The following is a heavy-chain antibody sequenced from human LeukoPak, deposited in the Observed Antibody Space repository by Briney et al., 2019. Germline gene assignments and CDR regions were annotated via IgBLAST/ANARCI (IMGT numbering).Heavy chain of an antibody. CDR3: ARGSYSSSWYLAPHYYYYGMDV. J-gene: IGHJ6*02. Sequence: SETLSLTCAVYGGSFSGYYWSWIRQPPGKGLEWIGEINHSGSTNYNPSLKSRVTISVDTSKNQFSLKLSSVTAADTAMYYCARGSYSSSWYLAPHYYYYGMDVWGQGTTVTVSS. V-gene: IGHV4-34*01. D-gene: IGHD6-13*01. CDR1: GGSFSGYY. CDR2: INHSGST.